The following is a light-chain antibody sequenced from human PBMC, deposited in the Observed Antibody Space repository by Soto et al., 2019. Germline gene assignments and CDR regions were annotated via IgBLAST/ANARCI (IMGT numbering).Light chain of an antibody. V-gene: IGKV4-1*01. CDR3: QQYYSTSYT. J-gene: IGKJ2*01. CDR2: WAS. Sequence: DIVMTQSPDSLAVSLGERAAINCKSSQMVLYNSNNKNYLAWYQQKPGQHPKLLIYWASTREYGVPDRFSGSGSGTDFTLTISSLQAEDVAVYSCQQYYSTSYTFGQGTKLEIK. CDR1: QMVLYNSNNKNY.